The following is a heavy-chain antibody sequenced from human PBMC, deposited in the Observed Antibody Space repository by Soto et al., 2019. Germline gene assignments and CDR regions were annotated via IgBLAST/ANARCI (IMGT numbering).Heavy chain of an antibody. D-gene: IGHD5-12*01. CDR1: GSIFTYYS. CDR2: ITTGGETT. CDR3: ARDPQRRDGYNFDS. V-gene: IGHV3-11*01. Sequence: GGSLRLSCAASGSIFTYYSMAWNRQAPGTGREWISYITTGGETTLYAASVEGRFTISRDNAKKALFLQRNSLRADDTAVYFWARDPQRRDGYNFDSWGQGTLVTVSS. J-gene: IGHJ4*02.